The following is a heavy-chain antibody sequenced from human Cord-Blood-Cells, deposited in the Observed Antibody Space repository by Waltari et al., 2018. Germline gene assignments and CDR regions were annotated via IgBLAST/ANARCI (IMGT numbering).Heavy chain of an antibody. Sequence: QVQLQQWGAGLLKPSETLSLTCAVYGGSFSGYYWSWIRQPPGKGLEWIGEINHRGSTNNNPSLKSRVTISVDTSKNQFSLKLSSVTAADTAVYYCARAPLRRYSYGHDAFDIWGQGTMVTVSS. CDR1: GGSFSGYY. D-gene: IGHD5-18*01. CDR3: ARAPLRRYSYGHDAFDI. CDR2: INHRGST. V-gene: IGHV4-34*01. J-gene: IGHJ3*02.